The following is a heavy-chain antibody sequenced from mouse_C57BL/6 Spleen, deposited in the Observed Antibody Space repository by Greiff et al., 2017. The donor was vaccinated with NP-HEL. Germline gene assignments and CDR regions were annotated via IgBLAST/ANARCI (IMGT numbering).Heavy chain of an antibody. D-gene: IGHD2-5*01. V-gene: IGHV1-72*01. CDR2: IAPNSGGT. Sequence: QVQLQQPGAELVKPGASVKLSCKASGYTFTSYWMHWVTQRPGRGLEWIGRIAPNSGGTKYNEKFKSKATLTVDKPSSTAYMQLSSLTSEDSAVYDCARHSSNLYYYAMDYWGQGTSVTVSS. CDR3: ARHSSNLYYYAMDY. J-gene: IGHJ4*01. CDR1: GYTFTSYW.